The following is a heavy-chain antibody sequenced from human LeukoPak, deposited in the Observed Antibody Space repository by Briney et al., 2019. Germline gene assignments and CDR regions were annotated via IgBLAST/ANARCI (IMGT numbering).Heavy chain of an antibody. CDR1: GFTFSSYW. Sequence: GGSLRLPYAASGFTFSSYWMIWVRQAPGKGLEWVANIKQDGSEKHYVDSVKGRFIISRDNAKNSLFLQMSSLRVEDTAVYYCASSVEQWLVREIYWGQGTLATVSS. V-gene: IGHV3-7*01. CDR2: IKQDGSEK. D-gene: IGHD6-19*01. CDR3: ASSVEQWLVREIY. J-gene: IGHJ1*01.